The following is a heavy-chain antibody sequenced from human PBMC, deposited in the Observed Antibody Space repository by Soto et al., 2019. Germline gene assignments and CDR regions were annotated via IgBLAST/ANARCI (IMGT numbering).Heavy chain of an antibody. V-gene: IGHV3-7*04. CDR1: GFTFRRDW. Sequence: EEQLVESGGGLVQPGGSLRLSCAVSGFTFRRDWMNWVRQAPGKGLEWVAHTNQDGSEKYYVDSVKGRFTIFRDNAKNSLYLKMNSLRAEDTAVYYCSGGVGAAVWGQGTLVTVSS. J-gene: IGHJ4*02. CDR3: SGGVGAAV. D-gene: IGHD2-15*01. CDR2: TNQDGSEK.